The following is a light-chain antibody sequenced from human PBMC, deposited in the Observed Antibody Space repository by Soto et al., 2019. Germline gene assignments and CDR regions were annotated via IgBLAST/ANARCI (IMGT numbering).Light chain of an antibody. J-gene: IGKJ1*01. V-gene: IGKV3-20*01. CDR2: GAS. Sequence: EIVLTQSPGTLSLSPGERATLSCRASQSISSSFLGSYQQKPVRAPMRLIYGASSRATGIPDRFSGSGSGTDFNLTISRLETEDFAVDYGQQYGSSPWTLGQGTKVEIK. CDR3: QQYGSSPWT. CDR1: QSISSSF.